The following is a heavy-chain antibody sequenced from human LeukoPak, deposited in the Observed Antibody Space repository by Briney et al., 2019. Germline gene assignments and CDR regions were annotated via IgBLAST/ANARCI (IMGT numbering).Heavy chain of an antibody. CDR3: AKDGSWSCTD. Sequence: GGSLRLSCAASGFTFNNYAMTWVRQAPEKGLEWISSIIHSGISTYYGDSVKGRFTISRDNSKNTLYLQMNSLRADDTAVYYCAKDGSWSCTDWGQGTLVRVSS. D-gene: IGHD2-8*02. CDR2: IIHSGIST. J-gene: IGHJ4*02. V-gene: IGHV3-23*01. CDR1: GFTFNNYA.